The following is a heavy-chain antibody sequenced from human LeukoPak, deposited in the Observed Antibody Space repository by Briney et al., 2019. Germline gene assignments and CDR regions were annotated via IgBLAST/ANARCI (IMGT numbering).Heavy chain of an antibody. D-gene: IGHD3-22*01. CDR1: GFTVSSSY. J-gene: IGHJ4*02. V-gene: IGHV3-66*02. CDR2: IYSGGST. CDR3: ARPYYYDSSGYYPYY. Sequence: GGSLRLSCAASGFTVSSSYMSWVCQAPGKGMEWVSVIYSGGSTYYADSVKGRFTISRDNSKNTLYLQMNSLRAEDTAVYYCARPYYYDSSGYYPYYWGQGTLVTVSS.